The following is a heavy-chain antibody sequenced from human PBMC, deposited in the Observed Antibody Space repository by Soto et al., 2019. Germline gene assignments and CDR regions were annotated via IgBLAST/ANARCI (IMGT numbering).Heavy chain of an antibody. CDR1: GFVFSKYG. Sequence: VQLVESGGGLVQPGGSLRLSCTASGFVFSKYGMHWVRQAPGKGLEWVAVTSYDGSTEFYAESVKGRFTVSRDNSENPLYLQMNSLRVGDTAVYFCARSDVDCSGGTCFSFGFEYWGQGTPVTVSS. D-gene: IGHD2-15*01. V-gene: IGHV3-30*03. J-gene: IGHJ4*01. CDR3: ARSDVDCSGGTCFSFGFEY. CDR2: TSYDGSTE.